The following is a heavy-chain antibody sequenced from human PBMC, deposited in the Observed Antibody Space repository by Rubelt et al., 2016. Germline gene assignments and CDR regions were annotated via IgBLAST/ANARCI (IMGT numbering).Heavy chain of an antibody. CDR2: ISSASDTI. Sequence: EVQLVESGGDLVQPGGSLRLSCAASGFTFSTFGMNWVRQAPGKGLEWVSYISSASDTIYYADSMKGRFTISRDNAKKSLYLHMNSLRAEDTAVYYCARADSTITFLDYWGQGTLVTVSS. CDR1: GFTFSTFG. J-gene: IGHJ4*02. V-gene: IGHV3-48*04. D-gene: IGHD3-3*01. CDR3: ARADSTITFLDY.